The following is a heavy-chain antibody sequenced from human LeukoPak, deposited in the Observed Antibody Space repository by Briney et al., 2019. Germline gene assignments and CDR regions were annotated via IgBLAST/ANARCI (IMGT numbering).Heavy chain of an antibody. CDR1: GYTFTGYY. D-gene: IGHD5-24*01. CDR3: ARDQGEMATIPDY. V-gene: IGHV1-2*02. CDR2: INPNSGGT. Sequence: ASVKVSCKASGYTFTGYYMHWVRQAPGQGLEWMGWINPNSGGTNYAQKCQGRVTMTRDTSIATAYMELSRLRSDDTAVYYCARDQGEMATIPDYWGQGTLVTVSS. J-gene: IGHJ4*02.